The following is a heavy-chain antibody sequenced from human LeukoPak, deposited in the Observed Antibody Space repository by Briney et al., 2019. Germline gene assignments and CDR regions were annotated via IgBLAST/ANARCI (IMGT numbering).Heavy chain of an antibody. D-gene: IGHD1-26*01. CDR3: AVGATNWNH. V-gene: IGHV3-7*01. CDR1: GFTFSNDW. Sequence: GGSLRLSCAAPGFTFSNDWMSWVRQAPGKGLEWVANIKQDGSEKFYVDSVKGRFTISRDNAKDSLYLQMNSLRAEDTAVYYCAVGATNWNHWGQGTLVTVSS. CDR2: IKQDGSEK. J-gene: IGHJ5*02.